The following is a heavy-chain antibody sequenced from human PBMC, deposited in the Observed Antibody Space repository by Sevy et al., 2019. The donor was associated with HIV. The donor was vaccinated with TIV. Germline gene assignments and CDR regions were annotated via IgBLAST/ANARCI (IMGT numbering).Heavy chain of an antibody. Sequence: ASVKVSCKVSGYTLTELSMHWVRQAPGKGLEWMGGFDPEDGETIYAQKFQGRVTMTEDTSTDTAYMELSSLRSEDTAVYYCATSASGIYRTNNFDYWGQGTLVTVSS. D-gene: IGHD1-26*01. J-gene: IGHJ4*02. CDR2: FDPEDGET. CDR1: GYTLTELS. V-gene: IGHV1-24*01. CDR3: ATSASGIYRTNNFDY.